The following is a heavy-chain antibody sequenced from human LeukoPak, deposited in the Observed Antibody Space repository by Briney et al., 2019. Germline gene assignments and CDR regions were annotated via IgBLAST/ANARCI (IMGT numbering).Heavy chain of an antibody. Sequence: PGGSLRLSCAASGFTFSSYAMSWVRQAPGKGLEWVSAISGSGGSTYYADSVKGQFTISRDNSRNTLSLQMNSLMAADTAVYYCAKHGDENSPPDDFDIWGQGTMVTVSS. CDR1: GFTFSSYA. J-gene: IGHJ3*02. CDR2: ISGSGGST. CDR3: AKHGDENSPPDDFDI. V-gene: IGHV3-23*01. D-gene: IGHD7-27*01.